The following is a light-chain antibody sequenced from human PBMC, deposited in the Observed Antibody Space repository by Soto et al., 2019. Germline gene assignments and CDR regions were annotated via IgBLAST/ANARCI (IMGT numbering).Light chain of an antibody. V-gene: IGLV2-14*01. CDR2: DVS. CDR3: SSYTSSSTPYV. Sequence: QSALTQPAAVSGSTGHSITISCTGTSSDVGGYNYVSWYQQHPGKAPKLMIYDVSSRPSGVSNRFSGSKSGNTASLTISGLQAEDEADYYCSSYTSSSTPYVFGTGTKVTVL. CDR1: SSDVGGYNY. J-gene: IGLJ1*01.